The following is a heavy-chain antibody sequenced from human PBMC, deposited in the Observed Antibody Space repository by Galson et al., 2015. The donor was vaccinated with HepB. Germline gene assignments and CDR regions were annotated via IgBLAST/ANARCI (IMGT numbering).Heavy chain of an antibody. CDR3: ARDSESGSFDY. CDR2: IIYDGTNK. V-gene: IGHV3-30*03. CDR1: GFTFSTST. D-gene: IGHD3-10*01. Sequence: SLRLSCAASGFTFSTSTIHWVRQAPGKGLEWVGSIIYDGTNKYYGDSVKGRFTIPRDNSKNTVYLQVNSLRAEDTAVYYCARDSESGSFDYWGQGTLVTVSS. J-gene: IGHJ4*02.